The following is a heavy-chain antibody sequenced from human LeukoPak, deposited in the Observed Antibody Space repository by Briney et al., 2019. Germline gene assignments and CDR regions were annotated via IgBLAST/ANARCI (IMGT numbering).Heavy chain of an antibody. CDR2: IYYSGST. V-gene: IGHV4-39*07. Sequence: SETLSLTCTVSGGSISSSSYYWGWIRQPPGKGLEWIGSIYYSGSTYYNPSLKSRVTISVDRSKNQFSLKLSSVTAADTAVYYCARAPYSSSWYDAFDIWGQGTMVTVSS. CDR1: GGSISSSSYY. CDR3: ARAPYSSSWYDAFDI. D-gene: IGHD6-13*01. J-gene: IGHJ3*02.